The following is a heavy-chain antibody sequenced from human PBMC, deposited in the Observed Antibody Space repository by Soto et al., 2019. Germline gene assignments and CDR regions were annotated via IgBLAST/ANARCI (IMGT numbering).Heavy chain of an antibody. CDR3: AREFSSSSYFDY. V-gene: IGHV3-53*01. CDR1: GFTVSSNY. CDR2: IYSGGST. J-gene: IGHJ4*02. D-gene: IGHD6-6*01. Sequence: PVGSLRLSCAASGFTVSSNYMSWVRQAPGKGLEWVSVIYSGGSTYYADSVKGRFTISRDNSKNTLYLQMNSLRAEDTAVYYCAREFSSSSYFDYWGQGTLVTVSS.